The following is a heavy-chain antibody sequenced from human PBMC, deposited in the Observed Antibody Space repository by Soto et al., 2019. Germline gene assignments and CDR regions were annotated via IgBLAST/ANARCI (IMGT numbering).Heavy chain of an antibody. D-gene: IGHD4-17*01. CDR2: IYYSGST. V-gene: IGHV4-59*01. CDR1: GGSISSYY. CDR3: ASSSMTTVTTSFDY. J-gene: IGHJ4*02. Sequence: SETLSLTCTVSGGSISSYYWSWIRQPPGKGLEWIGYIYYSGSTNYNPSLKSRVTISVDTSKNQFSLKLSSVTAADTAVYYCASSSMTTVTTSFDYWGQGTLVTVSS.